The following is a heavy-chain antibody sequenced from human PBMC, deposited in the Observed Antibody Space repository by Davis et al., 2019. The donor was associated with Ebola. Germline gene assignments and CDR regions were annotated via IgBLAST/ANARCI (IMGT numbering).Heavy chain of an antibody. CDR2: IWYDGSNK. J-gene: IGHJ4*02. CDR1: GFTFSSYG. V-gene: IGHV3-33*01. CDR3: ARDKGRYSGSYPLDY. D-gene: IGHD1-26*01. Sequence: PGGSLRLSCAASGFTFSSYGMHWVRQAPGKGLEWVAVIWYDGSNKYYADSVKGRFTISRDNSKNTLYLQMNSLRAEDTAVYYCARDKGRYSGSYPLDYWGQGTLVTVSS.